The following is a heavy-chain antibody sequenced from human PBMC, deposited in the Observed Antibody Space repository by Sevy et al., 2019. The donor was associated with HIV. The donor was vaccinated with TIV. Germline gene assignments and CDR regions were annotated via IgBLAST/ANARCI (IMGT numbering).Heavy chain of an antibody. CDR3: ARASYSSGWTYPFDY. CDR2: IKQDGSEK. D-gene: IGHD6-19*01. CDR1: GFTFSDYG. J-gene: IGHJ4*02. V-gene: IGHV3-7*01. Sequence: GGSLRLSCAASGFTFSDYGIHWVRQAPGKGLEWVANIKQDGSEKYYVDSVKGRFTISRDNAKNSLYLQMNSLRAEDTAVYYCARASYSSGWTYPFDYWGQGTLVTVSS.